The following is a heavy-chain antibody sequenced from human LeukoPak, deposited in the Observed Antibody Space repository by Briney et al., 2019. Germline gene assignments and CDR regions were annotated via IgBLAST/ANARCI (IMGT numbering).Heavy chain of an antibody. D-gene: IGHD3-10*01. CDR1: GFTFSSYA. J-gene: IGHJ5*02. CDR2: ISGSGGST. V-gene: IGHV3-23*01. CDR3: AKGSLTYYYGSGSSNWFDP. Sequence: GGSLRLSCAASGFTFSSYAMSWVRQAPGEGLEWVSAISGSGGSTYYADSVKGRSTISRDNTKNTLYLQMNSLRAEDTAVYYCAKGSLTYYYGSGSSNWFDPWGQGTLVTVSS.